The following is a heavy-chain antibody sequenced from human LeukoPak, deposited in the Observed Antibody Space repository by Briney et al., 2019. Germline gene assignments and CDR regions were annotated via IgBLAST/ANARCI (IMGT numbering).Heavy chain of an antibody. CDR1: GGSISSYY. V-gene: IGHV4-59*01. Sequence: SETLSLTCTVSGGSISSYYWSWIWQPPGKGLEWIGYIYYTGNTNYNPSLKSRVTISVDTSKNQFSLKLTSVTAADTAVYFCARGYSATYGRFDPWGQGTLVTVSS. CDR2: IYYTGNT. J-gene: IGHJ5*02. CDR3: ARGYSATYGRFDP. D-gene: IGHD1-26*01.